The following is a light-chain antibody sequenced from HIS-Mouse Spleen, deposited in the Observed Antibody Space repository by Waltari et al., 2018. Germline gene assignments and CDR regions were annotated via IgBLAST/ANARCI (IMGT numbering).Light chain of an antibody. CDR3: QQYNSYSWT. J-gene: IGKJ1*01. V-gene: IGKV1-5*03. CDR1: QSLSSW. Sequence: DIQMTQSPSTLSASVGDRVTIPCRASQSLSSWLAWYQQKPGKAPKLLIYKASSLESGVPSRFSGSGSGTEFTLTISSLQPDDFATYYCQQYNSYSWTFGQGTKVEIK. CDR2: KAS.